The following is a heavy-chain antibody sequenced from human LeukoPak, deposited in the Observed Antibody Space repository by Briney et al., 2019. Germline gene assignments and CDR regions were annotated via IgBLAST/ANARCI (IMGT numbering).Heavy chain of an antibody. Sequence: GASVKASCKASGGTFSSYAISWVRQAPGQGLEWMGGIIPIFGTANYAQKFQGRVTITADVSTSTAYMELSSLRSEDTAVYYCARGHYGGNPTGCDYWGQGTLVTVSS. V-gene: IGHV1-69*13. CDR3: ARGHYGGNPTGCDY. CDR1: GGTFSSYA. D-gene: IGHD4-23*01. J-gene: IGHJ4*02. CDR2: IIPIFGTA.